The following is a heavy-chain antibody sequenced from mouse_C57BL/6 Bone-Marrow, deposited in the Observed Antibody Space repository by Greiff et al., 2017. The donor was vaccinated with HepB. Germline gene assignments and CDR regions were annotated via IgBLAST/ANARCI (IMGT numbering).Heavy chain of an antibody. Sequence: EVQGVESGEGLVKPGGSLKLSCAASGFTFSSYAMSWVRQTPEKRLEWVAYISSGGDYIYYADTVKGRFTISRDNARNTLYLQMSSLKSEDTAMYYCTRDDYYGSSNWYFDVWGTGTTVTVSS. V-gene: IGHV5-9-1*02. CDR3: TRDDYYGSSNWYFDV. D-gene: IGHD1-1*01. J-gene: IGHJ1*03. CDR1: GFTFSSYA. CDR2: ISSGGDYI.